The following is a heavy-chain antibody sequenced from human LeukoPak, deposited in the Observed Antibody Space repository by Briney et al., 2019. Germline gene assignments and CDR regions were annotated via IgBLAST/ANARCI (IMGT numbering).Heavy chain of an antibody. J-gene: IGHJ4*02. Sequence: SGGSLRLSCAASGFTFSDYYMSWIRQAPGKGLEWVSAISGSGGSAYYADSVKGRFTISRDNSKNTLYLQMNSLRAEDTAVYYCAKGRGYGSGSFDYWGQGTLVTVSS. CDR1: GFTFSDYY. CDR3: AKGRGYGSGSFDY. D-gene: IGHD3-10*01. V-gene: IGHV3-23*01. CDR2: ISGSGGSA.